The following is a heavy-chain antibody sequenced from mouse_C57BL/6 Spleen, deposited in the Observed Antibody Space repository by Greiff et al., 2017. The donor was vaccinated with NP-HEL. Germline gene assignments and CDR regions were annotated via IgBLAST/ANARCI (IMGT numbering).Heavy chain of an antibody. V-gene: IGHV5-6*01. J-gene: IGHJ2*01. CDR3: ARPLKAYYFDY. CDR1: GFTFSSYG. Sequence: EVQLVESGGDLVKPGGSLKLSCAASGFTFSSYGMSWVRQTPDKRLEWVATHSSGGSYTYYPDSVNGRFTISRDNAKNTLYLQMSSLKSEDTAMYYCARPLKAYYFDYWGQGTTLTVSS. CDR2: HSSGGSYT.